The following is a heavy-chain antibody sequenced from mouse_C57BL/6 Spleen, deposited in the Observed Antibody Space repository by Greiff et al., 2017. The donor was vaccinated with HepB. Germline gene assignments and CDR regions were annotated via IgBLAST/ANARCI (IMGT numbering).Heavy chain of an antibody. CDR1: GFTFSSYA. CDR2: ISSGGDYI. Sequence: EVKLVVESGEGLVKPGGSLKLSCAASGFTFSSYAMSWVRQTPEKRLEWVAYISSGGDYIYYADTVKGRFTISRDNARNTLYLQMSSLKSEDTAMYYCTREAGGDGYPFYAMDYWGQGTSVTVSS. CDR3: TREAGGDGYPFYAMDY. D-gene: IGHD2-3*01. J-gene: IGHJ4*01. V-gene: IGHV5-9-1*02.